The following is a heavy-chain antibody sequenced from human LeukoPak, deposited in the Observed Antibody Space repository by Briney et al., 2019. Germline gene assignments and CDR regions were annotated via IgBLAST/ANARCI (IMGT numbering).Heavy chain of an antibody. CDR3: ARTGYSSPGGWWYFDL. CDR2: IYYSGST. Sequence: PSETLSLTCTVSGGSISSYYWSWIRQPPGKGLEWIGYIYYSGSTNYNPSLKSRVTISVDTSKNQFSLKLSSVTAADTAVYYCARTGYSSPGGWWYFDLWGRGTLVTVSS. J-gene: IGHJ2*01. CDR1: GGSISSYY. D-gene: IGHD6-13*01. V-gene: IGHV4-59*08.